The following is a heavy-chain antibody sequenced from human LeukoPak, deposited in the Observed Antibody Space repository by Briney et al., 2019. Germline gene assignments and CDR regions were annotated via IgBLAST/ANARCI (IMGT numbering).Heavy chain of an antibody. V-gene: IGHV1-18*01. D-gene: IGHD3-22*01. J-gene: IGHJ4*02. CDR1: GYIFISYG. Sequence: GASVKVSCKASGYIFISYGISWVRQAPGQGLEWMGWISAYNGNTKYAQKLQGRVTMTTDTSTRTAYMELRSLRSDDTAVYYCARDVRGIVGMENFDYWGQGTLVTVS. CDR3: ARDVRGIVGMENFDY. CDR2: ISAYNGNT.